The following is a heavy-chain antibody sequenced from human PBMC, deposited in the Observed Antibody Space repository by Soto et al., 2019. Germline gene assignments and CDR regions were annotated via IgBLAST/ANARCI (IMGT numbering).Heavy chain of an antibody. CDR1: GFTFSSYA. CDR3: AKVAHPYDTSGPDKAFDI. Sequence: GGSLRLSCAASGFTFSSYAMSWVRQAPGKGLEWVSAISGSGGSTYYADSVKGRFTISRDNSKNTLYLQMNSLRAEDTAVYYSAKVAHPYDTSGPDKAFDIWGQGTMVTVSS. D-gene: IGHD3-22*01. CDR2: ISGSGGST. V-gene: IGHV3-23*01. J-gene: IGHJ3*02.